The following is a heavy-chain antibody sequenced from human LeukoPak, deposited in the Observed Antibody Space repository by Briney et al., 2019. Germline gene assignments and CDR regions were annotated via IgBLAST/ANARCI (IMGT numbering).Heavy chain of an antibody. J-gene: IGHJ6*03. CDR1: GGTFSSHA. CDR2: IIPIFGTA. CDR3: ARSGRVGDFWSGYKTGYYYMDV. Sequence: ASVKVSCKASGGTFSSHAISWVRQAPGQGLEWMGGIIPIFGTANYAQKFQGRVTITTDESTSTAYMELSSLRSEDTAVYYCARSGRVGDFWSGYKTGYYYMDVWGKGTTVTVSS. D-gene: IGHD3-3*01. V-gene: IGHV1-69*05.